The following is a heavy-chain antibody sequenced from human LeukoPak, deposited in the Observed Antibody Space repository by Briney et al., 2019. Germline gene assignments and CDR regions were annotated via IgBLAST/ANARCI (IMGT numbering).Heavy chain of an antibody. CDR1: GDSISSSFYY. V-gene: IGHV4-39*07. CDR3: ARGVRGVPFDY. D-gene: IGHD3-10*01. J-gene: IGHJ4*02. Sequence: SETLSLTCTVSGDSISSSFYYWGWIRQPPGKGLEWIGSIYYSGSTYYNPSLKSRVSISVDTSKNQFSLKLSSVTAADTAVYYCARGVRGVPFDYWGQGTLVTVSS. CDR2: IYYSGST.